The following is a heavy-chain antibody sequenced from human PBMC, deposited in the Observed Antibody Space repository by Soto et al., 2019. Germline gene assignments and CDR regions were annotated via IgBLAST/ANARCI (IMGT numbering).Heavy chain of an antibody. V-gene: IGHV1-69*13. D-gene: IGHD3-3*01. CDR2: IIPIFGTA. CDR1: GGTFSSYA. J-gene: IGHJ3*01. Sequence: GASVKVSCKASGGTFSSYAISWVRQAPGQGLEWMGGIIPIFGTANYAQKFQGRVTITADESTSTAYMELSSLRSEDTAVYYCARDRVFAAVSSGTWGQGTMVTVSS. CDR3: ARDRVFAAVSSGT.